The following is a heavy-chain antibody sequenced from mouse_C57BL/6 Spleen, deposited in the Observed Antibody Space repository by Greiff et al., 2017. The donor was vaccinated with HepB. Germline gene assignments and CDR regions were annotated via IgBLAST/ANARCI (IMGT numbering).Heavy chain of an antibody. CDR1: GFSLSTSGMG. V-gene: IGHV8-12*01. Sequence: QVTLKVSGPGILQSSQPLSLTCSFSGFSLSTSGMGVSWIRQPSGKGLEWLAHIYWDDDKRYNPSLKSRLTISKDTSRNQVFLKITSVDTAATATYDCARSQYYGSSYEAWFAYWGQGTLVTVSA. CDR3: ARSQYYGSSYEAWFAY. D-gene: IGHD1-1*01. CDR2: IYWDDDK. J-gene: IGHJ3*01.